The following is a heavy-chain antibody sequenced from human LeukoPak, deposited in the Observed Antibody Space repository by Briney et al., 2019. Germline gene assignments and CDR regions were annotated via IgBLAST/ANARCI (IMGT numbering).Heavy chain of an antibody. CDR2: ISSSSYI. J-gene: IGHJ4*02. CDR1: GFTFSSYI. V-gene: IGHV3-21*01. D-gene: IGHD3-10*01. Sequence: GGSLRLSCAASGFTFSSYIMNWVRQAPGKGLEWVSSISSSSYIYYADSVKGRFTISRDNAKNSLYLQMNSLRAEDTAVYYCARSLWFGERGHYYFDYWGQGTLVTVSS. CDR3: ARSLWFGERGHYYFDY.